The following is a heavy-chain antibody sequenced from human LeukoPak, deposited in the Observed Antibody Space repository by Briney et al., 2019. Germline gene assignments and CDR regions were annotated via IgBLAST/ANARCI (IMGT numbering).Heavy chain of an antibody. CDR1: GLTVSSNF. Sequence: GGSLRLSCAAAGLTVSSNFMGWVRQAPGKGLEWVSIIHLGGAAYYADSVKGRFTISRDNSKNTLYLQMNSLRAEDTAVYCCESHKRRGYSGYAGGLEYWGQGTLVTASS. CDR3: ESHKRRGYSGYAGGLEY. D-gene: IGHD5-12*01. V-gene: IGHV3-66*04. CDR2: IHLGGAA. J-gene: IGHJ4*02.